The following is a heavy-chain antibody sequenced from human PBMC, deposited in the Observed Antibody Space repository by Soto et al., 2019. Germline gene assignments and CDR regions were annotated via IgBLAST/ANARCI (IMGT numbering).Heavy chain of an antibody. V-gene: IGHV4-59*01. D-gene: IGHD3-16*01. CDR2: IYDSGST. Sequence: XETLSLTDTVSCGSISRYNWSWIRQPPGKGLEWIGYIYDSGSTNYNPSLKSRVTISADTSKNRFSLKLSSVTAADTAVYYCARDGSGRAGGDWLDPWGQGTLVTVSS. CDR1: CGSISRYN. CDR3: ARDGSGRAGGDWLDP. J-gene: IGHJ5*02.